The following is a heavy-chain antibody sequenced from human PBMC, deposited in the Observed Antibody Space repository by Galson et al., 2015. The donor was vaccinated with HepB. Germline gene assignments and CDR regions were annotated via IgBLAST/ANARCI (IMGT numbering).Heavy chain of an antibody. D-gene: IGHD3-22*01. CDR2: ITASGNTK. CDR1: AFTFSTYE. Sequence: SLRLSCAASAFTFSTYEFHWVRQAPGKGLEWVSYITASGNTKYYADSVKGRFTISRDNAENSLFLQMNSLRPDDTAVCYCARDKYVASSYHPNYHFGMDVWGQGTTVTVSS. V-gene: IGHV3-48*03. CDR3: ARDKYVASSYHPNYHFGMDV. J-gene: IGHJ6*02.